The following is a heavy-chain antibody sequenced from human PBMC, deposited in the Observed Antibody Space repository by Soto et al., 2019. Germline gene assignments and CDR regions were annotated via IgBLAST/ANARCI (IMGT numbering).Heavy chain of an antibody. CDR2: IYWDNDE. J-gene: IGHJ6*02. D-gene: IGHD6-6*01. Sequence: QITLKESGPTLVKPTQTLTLTCTFSGFSLRTNGVGVGWIRQPPGKTLEWLALIYWDNDERYSPSLRSRLTXXXXXXXXXXXXXXXXXXXXXXXXXXXVXSXXXXXXXRSYPSHYYYGVDVWGQGTTVTV. CDR3: VXSXXXXXXXRSYPSHYYYGVDV. V-gene: IGHV2-5*02. CDR1: GFSLRTNGVG.